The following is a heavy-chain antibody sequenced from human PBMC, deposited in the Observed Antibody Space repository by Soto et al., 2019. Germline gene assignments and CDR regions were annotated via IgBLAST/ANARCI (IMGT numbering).Heavy chain of an antibody. D-gene: IGHD6-6*01. V-gene: IGHV1-18*01. Sequence: GASVKVSCKASGYTFTSYGISWVRQAPGQGLEWLGWISAYNGNTNYAQKLQGRVTMTTDTSTSTAYMELRSLRSDDTAVYYCARTLHNLKIAARGPNNWFDPWGQGTLVTVSS. J-gene: IGHJ5*02. CDR2: ISAYNGNT. CDR3: ARTLHNLKIAARGPNNWFDP. CDR1: GYTFTSYG.